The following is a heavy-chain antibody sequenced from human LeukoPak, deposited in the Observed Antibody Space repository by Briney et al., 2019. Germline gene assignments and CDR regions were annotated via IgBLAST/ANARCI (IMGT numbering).Heavy chain of an antibody. CDR1: SFTFSSYN. CDR3: ARAGAGSGSYNY. J-gene: IGHJ4*02. Sequence: GGSLRLSCAASSFTFSSYNMNWVRQAPGKGLVWVSRINSDGSSTSYADSVKGRFTISRDNAKNTLYLQMNSLRAEDTAMYYCARAGAGSGSYNYWGQGTLVTVSS. CDR2: INSDGSST. D-gene: IGHD3-10*01. V-gene: IGHV3-74*01.